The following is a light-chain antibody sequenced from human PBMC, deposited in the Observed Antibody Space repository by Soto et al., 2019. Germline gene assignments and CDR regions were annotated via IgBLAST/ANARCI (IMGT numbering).Light chain of an antibody. Sequence: QSVLTQPPSVSAAPGQKVTISCSGSSSNIGNNYVSWYQQLPGAAPRLLILDDSERPSGIPDRFSGSKSGTSATLGITGLQTGDEGDYYCGTWDASLGAWVFGGGTKLTVL. CDR3: GTWDASLGAWV. J-gene: IGLJ3*02. CDR2: DDS. CDR1: SSNIGNNY. V-gene: IGLV1-51*01.